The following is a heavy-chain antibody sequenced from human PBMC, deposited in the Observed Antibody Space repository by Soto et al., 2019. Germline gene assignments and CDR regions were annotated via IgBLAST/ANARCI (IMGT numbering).Heavy chain of an antibody. CDR2: ISAYNGNT. Sequence: QVQLVQSGAEVKKPGASVKVSCKASGYTFTSYGISWVRQAPGQGLEWMGWISAYNGNTNYAQKLQGRVTMTTDTSTSTAYVELRSLRSDDTAVYYCAREWFGELSSYYYGMDVWGQGTTVTVSS. CDR1: GYTFTSYG. CDR3: AREWFGELSSYYYGMDV. V-gene: IGHV1-18*01. D-gene: IGHD3-10*01. J-gene: IGHJ6*02.